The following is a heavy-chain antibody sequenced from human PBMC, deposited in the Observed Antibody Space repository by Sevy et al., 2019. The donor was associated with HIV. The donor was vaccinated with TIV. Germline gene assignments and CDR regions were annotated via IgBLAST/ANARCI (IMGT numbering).Heavy chain of an antibody. CDR2: ISSSGSYI. J-gene: IGHJ4*02. Sequence: GGSLRLSCAASGFTFSSYSMNWVRQAPGKGLEWVSSISSSGSYIYYAHSVKGRFTISRDNAKNSLYLQMNSLRAEDTAVYYCARATNARVFNYWGQGTLVTVSS. CDR1: GFTFSSYS. CDR3: ARATNARVFNY. V-gene: IGHV3-21*01. D-gene: IGHD5-12*01.